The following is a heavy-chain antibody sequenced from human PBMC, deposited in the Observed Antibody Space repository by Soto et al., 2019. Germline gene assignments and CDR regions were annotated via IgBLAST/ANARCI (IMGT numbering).Heavy chain of an antibody. CDR3: ARDRDYYGSGIRSNWFDP. D-gene: IGHD3-10*01. CDR1: GGSISRGVYY. V-gene: IGHV4-31*03. CDR2: IYYRGST. Sequence: PSETLSLTCTVSGGSISRGVYYWSWIPPHPGKGLEWIGYIYYRGSTYYNPSLKSRVTISVDTSKNQFSLKLSSVTAADTAVYYCARDRDYYGSGIRSNWFDPWGQGTLVTVSS. J-gene: IGHJ5*02.